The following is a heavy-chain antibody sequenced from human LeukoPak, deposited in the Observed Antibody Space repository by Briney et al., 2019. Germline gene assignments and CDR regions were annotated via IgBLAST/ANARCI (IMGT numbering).Heavy chain of an antibody. V-gene: IGHV1-69*05. Sequence: ASVKVSCKASGYTFTSYYMHWVRQAPGQGLEWMGGIIPIFGTANYAQKFQGRVTITTDESTSTAYMELSSLRSEDTAVYYCARDAGAGYYYDSSGAYYYYMDVWGKGTTVTVSS. J-gene: IGHJ6*03. CDR2: IIPIFGTA. D-gene: IGHD3-22*01. CDR3: ARDAGAGYYYDSSGAYYYYMDV. CDR1: GYTFTSYY.